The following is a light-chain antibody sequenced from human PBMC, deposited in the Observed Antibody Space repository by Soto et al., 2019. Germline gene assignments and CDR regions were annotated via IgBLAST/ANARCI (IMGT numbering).Light chain of an antibody. J-gene: IGKJ5*01. CDR2: DAS. CDR3: QQYDNLPT. Sequence: DIQMTQSPSSLSASVGDRVTITCQASQDISNYLNWYQQKPGKAPKLLIYDASNLEKGVPSRFSGSGSETHFTFTISSLQPEDIATYYCQQYDNLPTFGQGTRLEIK. CDR1: QDISNY. V-gene: IGKV1-33*01.